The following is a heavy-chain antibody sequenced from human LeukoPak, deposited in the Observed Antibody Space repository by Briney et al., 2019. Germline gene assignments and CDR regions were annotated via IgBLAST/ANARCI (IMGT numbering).Heavy chain of an antibody. J-gene: IGHJ6*02. CDR1: GGSVSSGSYY. CDR2: IYYSGST. Sequence: SETLSLTCTVSGGSVSSGSYYWSWIRQPPGKGLEWIGYIYYSGSTYYNPSLKSRVTISVDMSKNQFSLKLSSVTAADTAVYYCARDGFWSGGSDGMDVWGQGTTVTVSS. V-gene: IGHV4-61*01. D-gene: IGHD3-3*01. CDR3: ARDGFWSGGSDGMDV.